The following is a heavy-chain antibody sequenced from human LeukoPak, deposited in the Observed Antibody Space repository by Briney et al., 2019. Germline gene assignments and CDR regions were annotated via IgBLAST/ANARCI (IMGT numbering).Heavy chain of an antibody. CDR1: GFAFSNYW. J-gene: IGHJ4*02. D-gene: IGHD4-23*01. V-gene: IGHV3-7*01. CDR2: INLDGSEK. Sequence: GGSLRLSWAASGFAFSNYWMTWVRQAPGKGLEWVANINLDGSEKYYVDSVKGRFTISRDNAKNSVFLQMNSLRAEDTAVYYCARSLDYGGHCFFDYWVQGTLVTVSS. CDR3: ARSLDYGGHCFFDY.